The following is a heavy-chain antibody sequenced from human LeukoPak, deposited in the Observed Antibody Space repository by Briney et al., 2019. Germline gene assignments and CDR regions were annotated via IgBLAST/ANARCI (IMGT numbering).Heavy chain of an antibody. Sequence: SETLPLTCTVSGDSISNYYWSWIRQSPGKELEWIGYMYNRGSTIYNPSLKSRVTISTDTSKNQFSLRLTSVTAADTAVYYCARAEKAVTGTLDSWGQGTLITVSS. D-gene: IGHD6-19*01. V-gene: IGHV4-59*01. J-gene: IGHJ4*02. CDR3: ARAEKAVTGTLDS. CDR2: MYNRGST. CDR1: GDSISNYY.